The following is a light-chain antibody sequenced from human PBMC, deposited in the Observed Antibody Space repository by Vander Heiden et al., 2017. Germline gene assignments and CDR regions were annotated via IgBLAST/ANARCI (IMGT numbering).Light chain of an antibody. CDR1: RSNIGSNL. Sequence: SVLTQPPSTSATPGQTVTISCSGSRSNIGSNLIYWYHQFPGTAPKLLISRNIQRPSGVPDRFSGAKSGTSASLAISGLRSEDEANYYCAVWDDSLNLWVFGGGTQLTVL. CDR2: RNI. V-gene: IGLV1-47*01. CDR3: AVWDDSLNLWV. J-gene: IGLJ3*02.